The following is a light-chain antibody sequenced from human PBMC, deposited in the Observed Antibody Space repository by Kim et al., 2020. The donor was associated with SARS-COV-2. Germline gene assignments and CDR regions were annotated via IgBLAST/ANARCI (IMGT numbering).Light chain of an antibody. CDR3: QQHYSTPRT. CDR2: WAS. J-gene: IGKJ1*01. Sequence: DIVMTQSPDSLAVSLGERATINCKSSQSVLYSSDNKNYLVWYQQKPGQPPRLLIYWASTRASGVPDRFSASGSGKDFTLTISSLQAEDVAVYYCQQHYSTPRTFGQGTKVDIK. V-gene: IGKV4-1*01. CDR1: QSVLYSSDNKNY.